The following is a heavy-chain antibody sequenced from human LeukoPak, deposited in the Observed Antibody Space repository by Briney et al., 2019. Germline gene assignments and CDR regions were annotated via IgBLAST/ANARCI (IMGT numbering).Heavy chain of an antibody. CDR3: ARVMEGDYGAMDV. J-gene: IGHJ6*02. Sequence: SETLSLTCTVSGGSISSYYWSWIRQPPGKGLEWIGYNYYSGSATYNPSLKSRVTISVDTSKNQYSLKLDSVTAADTAVYYCARVMEGDYGAMDVWGQGTTVTVFS. D-gene: IGHD3-3*01. V-gene: IGHV4-59*01. CDR2: NYYSGSA. CDR1: GGSISSYY.